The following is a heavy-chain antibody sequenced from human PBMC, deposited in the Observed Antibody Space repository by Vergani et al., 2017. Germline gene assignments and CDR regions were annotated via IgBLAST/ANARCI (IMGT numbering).Heavy chain of an antibody. CDR2: IYTSGST. V-gene: IGHV4-59*10. CDR3: ARELWYYYDSSGYYYYYGMDV. D-gene: IGHD3-22*01. CDR1: GGSFSGYY. Sequence: QVQLQQWGAGLLKPSETLSLTCAVYGGSFSGYYWSWIRQPAGKGLEWIGRIYTSGSTNYNPSLKSRVTISVDTSKNQFSLKLSSVTAADTAVYYCARELWYYYDSSGYYYYYGMDVWGQGTTVTVSS. J-gene: IGHJ6*02.